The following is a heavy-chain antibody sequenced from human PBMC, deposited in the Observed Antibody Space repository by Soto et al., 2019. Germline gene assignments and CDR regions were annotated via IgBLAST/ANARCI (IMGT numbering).Heavy chain of an antibody. CDR2: IGVTGDT. V-gene: IGHV3-23*01. Sequence: GGSLRLSCAASGFTFSRYAMTWVRLPPGKGLEWVSSIGVTGDTYYADAVKGRFAISRDNSKDTLSLQMSHLRADDTAIYYCVYSYHFEYWGQGTLVTVSS. J-gene: IGHJ4*02. D-gene: IGHD2-15*01. CDR3: VYSYHFEY. CDR1: GFTFSRYA.